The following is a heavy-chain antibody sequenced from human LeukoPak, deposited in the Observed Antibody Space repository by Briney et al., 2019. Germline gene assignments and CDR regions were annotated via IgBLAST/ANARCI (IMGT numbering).Heavy chain of an antibody. V-gene: IGHV3-7*01. Sequence: PGGSLRLSCAASGFTFSSYWMSWVRQAPGKGLEWVANINQDGSEKYYVDSVKGRFTISRDNAKNSLYLQMNSLRAEDTAVYYCARFWSGYRHYFDYWGQGTLVTVSS. CDR2: INQDGSEK. CDR1: GFTFSSYW. J-gene: IGHJ4*02. CDR3: ARFWSGYRHYFDY. D-gene: IGHD3-3*01.